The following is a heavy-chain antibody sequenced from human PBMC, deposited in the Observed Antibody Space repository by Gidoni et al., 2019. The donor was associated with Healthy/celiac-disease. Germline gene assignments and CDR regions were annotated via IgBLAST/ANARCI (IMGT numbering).Heavy chain of an antibody. CDR3: ASPLGNWNYLRS. Sequence: QVQLVQSVAEVKKPGSSVKVSCKASAGTFSSYAISWVRQAPGQGLEWMGRIIPILGIANYAQKFQGRVTITADKSTSTAYMELSSLRSEDTAVYYCASPLGNWNYLRSWGQGTLVTVSS. J-gene: IGHJ1*01. CDR2: IIPILGIA. D-gene: IGHD1-7*01. CDR1: AGTFSSYA. V-gene: IGHV1-69*04.